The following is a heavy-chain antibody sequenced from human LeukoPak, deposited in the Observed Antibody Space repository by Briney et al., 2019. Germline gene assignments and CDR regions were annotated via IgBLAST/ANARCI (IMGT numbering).Heavy chain of an antibody. D-gene: IGHD3-22*01. Sequence: SLRLSRAASGFSFSIDGTYRGRDGLDTRLGWGWVIWGDGSNKYYADSVKGRFTISRDNSKNTLYLQMNSLRAEDTAVYYCARSRSYYYDSSGSGGNAFDIWGQGTMVTVSS. CDR1: GFSFSIDG. CDR3: ARSRSYYYDSSGSGGNAFDI. J-gene: IGHJ3*02. V-gene: IGHV3-33*01. CDR2: IWGDGSNK.